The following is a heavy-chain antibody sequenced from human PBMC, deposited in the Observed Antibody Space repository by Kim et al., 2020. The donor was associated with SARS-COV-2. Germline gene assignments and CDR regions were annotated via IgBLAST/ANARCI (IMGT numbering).Heavy chain of an antibody. D-gene: IGHD3-16*01. CDR1: GFTFSNAW. Sequence: GGSLRLSCAASGFTFSNAWMSWVRQAPGKGLEWVGRIKSKTDGGTTDYAAPVKGRFTISRDDSKNTLYLQMNSLKTEGTAVYYCTTDGVWGRFLWFGYFGNWGQGTLVTVSS. CDR2: IKSKTDGGTT. V-gene: IGHV3-15*01. CDR3: TTDGVWGRFLWFGYFGN. J-gene: IGHJ4*02.